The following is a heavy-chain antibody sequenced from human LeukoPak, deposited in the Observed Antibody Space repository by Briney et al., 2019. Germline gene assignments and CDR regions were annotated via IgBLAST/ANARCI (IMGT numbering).Heavy chain of an antibody. CDR3: AREGGGYSYGLYPF. Sequence: SVKVSCKASGGTFSSYAISWVRQAPGQGLEWMRRIIPIFGTANYAQKFQGRVTITTDESTSTAYMELSSLRSEDTAVYYCAREGGGYSYGLYPFWGQGTLVTVSS. CDR1: GGTFSSYA. V-gene: IGHV1-69*05. D-gene: IGHD5-18*01. J-gene: IGHJ4*02. CDR2: IIPIFGTA.